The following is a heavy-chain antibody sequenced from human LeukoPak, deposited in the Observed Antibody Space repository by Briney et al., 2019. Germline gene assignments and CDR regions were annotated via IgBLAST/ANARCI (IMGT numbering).Heavy chain of an antibody. D-gene: IGHD6-19*01. V-gene: IGHV1-2*02. CDR3: TRDRGYGWYVSDH. J-gene: IGHJ4*02. Sequence: ASVTVSCKASGCTFLGHFIHWVRPAAGQGLEWMGWINPNSGSTKHAQKFKGRVTMTRDTSISTTYMELNSLRSDDTALYYCTRDRGYGWYVSDHWGQGTLVTVSS. CDR1: GCTFLGHF. CDR2: INPNSGST.